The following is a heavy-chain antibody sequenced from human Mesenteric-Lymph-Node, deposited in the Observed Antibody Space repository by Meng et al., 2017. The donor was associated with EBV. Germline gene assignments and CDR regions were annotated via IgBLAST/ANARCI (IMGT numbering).Heavy chain of an antibody. CDR3: AHKDDVRDGAPFDS. CDR1: GFSLNTGGVG. D-gene: IGHD3-10*02. J-gene: IGHJ4*02. V-gene: IGHV2-5*02. Sequence: QITLKEPRPTLVKPTPTPTLTCSFSGFSLNTGGVGVGWIRQPPGKALEWLALIYWDDDKRYNPSLKTRLTITKDTSKNQVVLTMTNMDPVDTATYYCAHKDDVRDGAPFDSWGQGTLVTVSS. CDR2: IYWDDDK.